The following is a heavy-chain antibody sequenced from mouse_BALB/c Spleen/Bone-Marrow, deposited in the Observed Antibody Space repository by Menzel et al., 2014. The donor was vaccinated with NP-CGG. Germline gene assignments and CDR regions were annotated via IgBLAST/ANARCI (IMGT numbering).Heavy chain of an antibody. J-gene: IGHJ3*01. CDR3: AREARTTARFAY. V-gene: IGHV3-1*02. Sequence: EVKLMESGPVLVKPSQSLSLTCTVTAYSITSGTAGTGSDSFPGNKLEWMGYIHYSGTTHYNPSLKSRISITRDTSKNQFFLQLNYVTTEDTATYNCAREARTTARFAYWGQGTLVTVSA. D-gene: IGHD1-2*01. CDR2: IHYSGTT. CDR1: AYSITSGTA.